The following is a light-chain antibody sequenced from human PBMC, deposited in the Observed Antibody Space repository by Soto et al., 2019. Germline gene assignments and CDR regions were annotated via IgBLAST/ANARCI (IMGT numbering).Light chain of an antibody. CDR3: QQYGSSPPGLT. V-gene: IGKV3-20*01. CDR2: GAS. J-gene: IGKJ4*01. CDR1: QSVSSSY. Sequence: VLTQSPGTLSLSPGDGATLSCRASQSVSSSYLAWYQQKPGQAPRLLIYGASSRATGIPDRFSGSGSGTDFTLTISRLEPEDFAVYYCQQYGSSPPGLTFGGGTKVDIK.